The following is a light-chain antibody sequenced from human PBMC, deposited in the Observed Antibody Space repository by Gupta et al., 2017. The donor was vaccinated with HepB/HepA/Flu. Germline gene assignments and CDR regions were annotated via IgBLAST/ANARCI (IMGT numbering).Light chain of an antibody. J-gene: IGKJ4*01. CDR3: QQNYSSIS. V-gene: IGKV1-39*01. CDR1: QNISRY. Sequence: DIQMTQSPSSLSASVGDRFTITCRESQNISRYLNWYQQTPGKAPKLMIYAASRVKSGVTSTFSGSGYGTDFTLTSSRRQHADFANYYEQQNYSSISFVGGTKVDIK. CDR2: AAS.